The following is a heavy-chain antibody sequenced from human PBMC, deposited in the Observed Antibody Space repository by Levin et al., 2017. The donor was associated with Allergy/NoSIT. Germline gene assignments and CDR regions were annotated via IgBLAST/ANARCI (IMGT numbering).Heavy chain of an antibody. J-gene: IGHJ6*02. D-gene: IGHD6-19*01. Sequence: GGSLRLSCAASGFTFSSYAMHWVRQAPGKGLEWVAVISYDGSNKYYADSVKGRFTISRDNSKNTLYLQMNSLRAEDTAVYYCARDRLPGIAVAGNGMDVWGQGTTVTVSS. CDR3: ARDRLPGIAVAGNGMDV. CDR1: GFTFSSYA. CDR2: ISYDGSNK. V-gene: IGHV3-30-3*01.